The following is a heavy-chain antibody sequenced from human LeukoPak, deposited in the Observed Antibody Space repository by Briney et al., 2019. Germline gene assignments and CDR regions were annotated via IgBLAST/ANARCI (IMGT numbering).Heavy chain of an antibody. CDR3: ARHFRYSYDYGALDY. D-gene: IGHD5-18*01. CDR2: IKQDGSEK. V-gene: IGHV3-7*01. Sequence: PGGSLRLSCAASGFTFSSYWMSWVRQAPGKGLEWVANIKQDGSEKYYVDSVKGRFTISRDNAKNSLYLQMNSLRAEDTAVYYCARHFRYSYDYGALDYWGLGTLVTVSS. CDR1: GFTFSSYW. J-gene: IGHJ4*02.